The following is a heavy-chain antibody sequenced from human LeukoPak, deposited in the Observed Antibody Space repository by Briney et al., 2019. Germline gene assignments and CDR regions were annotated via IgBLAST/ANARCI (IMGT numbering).Heavy chain of an antibody. J-gene: IGHJ3*02. D-gene: IGHD3-22*01. V-gene: IGHV4-34*01. CDR2: VGHSGSA. CDR3: ATRGDYSDTSGNSYDALDI. CDR1: GGSFSAFF. Sequence: SETLSLTCAVSGGSFSAFFWRWIRQPPGKGLEWIGDVGHSGSADYNPSLKSRVTVSADPSKTQFSLKLTSVTAADAAVYYCATRGDYSDTSGNSYDALDIWGQGTMVTVSS.